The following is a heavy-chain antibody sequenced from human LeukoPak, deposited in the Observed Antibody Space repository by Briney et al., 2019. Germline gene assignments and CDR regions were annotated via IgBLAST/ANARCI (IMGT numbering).Heavy chain of an antibody. Sequence: PGGSLRFSGAVSGFTFSGFWMSWSRQAPGKGLRWVASINSDGSEGYYADVVKGRFTISRDNAKNSLYLQINSLRAEDTAVYYCARSSYSSSSSVWGQGTMVTVSS. CDR1: GFTFSGFW. CDR3: ARSSYSSSSSV. J-gene: IGHJ3*01. D-gene: IGHD6-6*01. CDR2: INSDGSEG. V-gene: IGHV3-7*03.